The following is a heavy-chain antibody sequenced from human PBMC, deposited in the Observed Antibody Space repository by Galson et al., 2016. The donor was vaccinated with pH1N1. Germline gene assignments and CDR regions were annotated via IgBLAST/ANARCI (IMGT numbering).Heavy chain of an antibody. V-gene: IGHV3-30*03. CDR3: AREDWSYGDTYYNGMDV. D-gene: IGHD1-26*01. J-gene: IGHJ6*02. CDR2: ISYNGHDE. CDR1: GFNFDTFA. Sequence: SLRLSCAASGFNFDTFAMHWVRRTPGKGLEWVAFISYNGHDESYADSLKRRFTVSRDNSKNRLYLHMNSLRPDDTGLYYCAREDWSYGDTYYNGMDVWGQGTTVTVSS.